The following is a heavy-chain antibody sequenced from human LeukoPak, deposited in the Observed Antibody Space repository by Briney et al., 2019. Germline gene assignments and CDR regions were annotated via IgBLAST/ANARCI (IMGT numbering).Heavy chain of an antibody. V-gene: IGHV1-18*01. J-gene: IGHJ4*02. CDR3: ARDKGAEDYYDSSGLDY. CDR1: GYTFTSYG. Sequence: GASVKLSCKASGYTFTSYGISWVRQAPGQGLEWMGLISAYNGNTNYAQKLQGRVTMTTDTSTSTVYMQMRSLRADDTAVYYCARDKGAEDYYDSSGLDYWGQGTLVTVSS. CDR2: ISAYNGNT. D-gene: IGHD3-22*01.